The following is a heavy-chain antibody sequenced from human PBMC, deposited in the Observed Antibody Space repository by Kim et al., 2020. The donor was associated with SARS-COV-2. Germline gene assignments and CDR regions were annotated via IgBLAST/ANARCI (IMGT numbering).Heavy chain of an antibody. D-gene: IGHD6-13*01. CDR3: ARDRPRGIGSYSSSWHFNYYYGMDV. J-gene: IGHJ6*02. CDR1: GFTFSSYA. CDR2: ISYDGSNK. V-gene: IGHV3-30*04. Sequence: GGSLRLSCAASGFTFSSYAMHWVRQAPGKGLEWVAVISYDGSNKYYADSVKGRFTISRDNSKNTLYLQMNSLRAEDTAVYYCARDRPRGIGSYSSSWHFNYYYGMDVWGQGTTVTVSS.